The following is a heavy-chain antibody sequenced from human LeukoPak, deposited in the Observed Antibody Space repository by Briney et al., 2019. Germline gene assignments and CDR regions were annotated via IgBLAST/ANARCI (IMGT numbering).Heavy chain of an antibody. D-gene: IGHD4-23*01. CDR1: GFTFSSYFW. CDR2: IKSDGSSS. V-gene: IGHV3-74*01. CDR3: VRDLDLGGYSSFEY. J-gene: IGHJ4*02. Sequence: HTGGSLRLSCAASGFTFSSYFWMHWVRQAPGKGLVWVSLIKSDGSSSTYADSVKGRFTISRDNAKNSLYLQMNTLRAEDTAVYYCVRDLDLGGYSSFEYWGQGTLVTVSS.